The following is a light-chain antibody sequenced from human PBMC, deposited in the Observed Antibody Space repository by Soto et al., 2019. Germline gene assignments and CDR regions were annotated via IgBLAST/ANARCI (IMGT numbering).Light chain of an antibody. V-gene: IGKV3D-11*01. CDR1: QAVNTR. J-gene: IGKJ1*01. CDR2: LTS. CDR3: QHYNSYSEA. Sequence: EIVLTQSPATLSSFPGDRVTLSCRASQAVNTRLAWYQHKPGQAPRLLIYLTSNRATGIPDRFSGSGSGTDFTLTISSLQPDDFATYYCQHYNSYSEAFGQGTKVDIK.